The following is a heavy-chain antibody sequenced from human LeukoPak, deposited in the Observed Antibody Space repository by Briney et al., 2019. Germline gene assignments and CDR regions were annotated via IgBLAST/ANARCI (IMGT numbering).Heavy chain of an antibody. Sequence: GGSLRLSCAASGFTFSDYSMTWVRQAPGKGLQFVSIISASGGPGTHNTDAVRGRFTISRDNSKNTLYLQMNSLGAEDTARYYCARGSSTLTRHLDYWGQGTPVTVSS. CDR3: ARGSSTLTRHLDY. CDR2: ISASGGPGT. V-gene: IGHV3-23*01. J-gene: IGHJ4*02. D-gene: IGHD4-17*01. CDR1: GFTFSDYS.